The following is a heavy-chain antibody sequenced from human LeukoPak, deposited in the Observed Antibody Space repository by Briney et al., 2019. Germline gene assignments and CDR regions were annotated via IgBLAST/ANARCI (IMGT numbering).Heavy chain of an antibody. Sequence: GESLRLSCAASGFTLSSYWMNWVRQVPGKGLERVSHMSPDGRTTTYADSVKGRFTISRDNAKKTLYLQMTSLRAEDTAVYYCVRDGLGTLPYDCWGQGTLVTVSS. CDR1: GFTLSSYW. CDR2: MSPDGRTT. V-gene: IGHV3-74*01. J-gene: IGHJ4*02. CDR3: VRDGLGTLPYDC. D-gene: IGHD7-27*01.